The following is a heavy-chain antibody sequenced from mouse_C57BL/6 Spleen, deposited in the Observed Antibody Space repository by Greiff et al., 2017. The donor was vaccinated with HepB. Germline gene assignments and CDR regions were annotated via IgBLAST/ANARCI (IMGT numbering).Heavy chain of an antibody. J-gene: IGHJ3*01. CDR3: ARGGGTAFAY. Sequence: QVHVKQSGAELVRPGSSVKLSCKASGYTFTSYWMDWVKQRPGQGLEWIGNIYPSDSETHYNQKLKDKATLTVDKSSSPAYMQLSSLTSEDSAVYSCARGGGTAFAYWGQGTLVTVSA. D-gene: IGHD1-2*01. CDR2: IYPSDSET. CDR1: GYTFTSYW. V-gene: IGHV1-61*01.